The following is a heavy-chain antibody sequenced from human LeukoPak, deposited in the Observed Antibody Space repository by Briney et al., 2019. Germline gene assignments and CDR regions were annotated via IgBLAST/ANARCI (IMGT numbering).Heavy chain of an antibody. V-gene: IGHV1-46*01. J-gene: IGHJ5*02. CDR1: GYTFTSYY. D-gene: IGHD6-13*01. CDR3: ARARPGIAAAGTGIYWFDP. CDR2: INPSGGST. Sequence: ASVKVSCKASGYTFTSYYMHWVRQAPGQGLEWMGIINPSGGSTSYAQKFQGRVTMTRDTSTSTVYMELSSLRSEDTAVYYCARARPGIAAAGTGIYWFDPWGQGTLVTVSS.